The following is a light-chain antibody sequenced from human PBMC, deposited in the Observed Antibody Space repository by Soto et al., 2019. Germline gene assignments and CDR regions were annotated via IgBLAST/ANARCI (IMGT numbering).Light chain of an antibody. CDR1: SSDVGSSNL. CDR2: EVS. Sequence: QSVLTQPASVSGSPGQSITISCTGTSSDVGSSNLVSWYQQHPGEAPKVIIFEVSQRPSGVSSRFSGSKLGNTASLTISGLQAADEADYYCYSNSGGPWVFGGGTQLTVL. V-gene: IGLV2-23*02. CDR3: YSNSGGPWV. J-gene: IGLJ3*02.